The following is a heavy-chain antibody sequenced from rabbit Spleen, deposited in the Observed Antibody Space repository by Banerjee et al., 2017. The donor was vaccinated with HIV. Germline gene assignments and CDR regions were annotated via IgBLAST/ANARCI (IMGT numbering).Heavy chain of an antibody. D-gene: IGHD8-1*01. CDR1: GVSFSGSSY. Sequence: QEQLVESGGGLVKPGTSLTLTCIASGVSFSGSSYMCWVRQAPGKGLEWIACIDSGSSGFTYFASWAKGRFTISKTSSTTVTLQVTSLTAADTATYFCARDSGTSFSSYGMDLWGQGTLVTVS. V-gene: IGHV1S45*01. J-gene: IGHJ6*01. CDR2: IDSGSSGFT. CDR3: ARDSGTSFSSYGMDL.